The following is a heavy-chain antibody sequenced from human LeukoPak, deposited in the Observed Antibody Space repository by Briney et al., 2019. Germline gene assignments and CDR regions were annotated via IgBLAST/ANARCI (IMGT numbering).Heavy chain of an antibody. D-gene: IGHD6-6*01. CDR3: ARRGLLASEYSSSSGVDY. V-gene: IGHV4-34*01. J-gene: IGHJ4*02. CDR2: INHSGST. Sequence: SSETLSLTCAVYGGSFSGYYWSWICQPPGKGLEWIGEINHSGSTNYNPSLKSRVTISVDTSKNQFSLKLSSVTAADTAVYYCARRGLLASEYSSSSGVDYWGQGTLVTVSS. CDR1: GGSFSGYY.